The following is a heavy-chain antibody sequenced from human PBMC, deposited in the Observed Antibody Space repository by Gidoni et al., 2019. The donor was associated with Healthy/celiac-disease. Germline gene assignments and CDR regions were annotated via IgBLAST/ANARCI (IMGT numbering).Heavy chain of an antibody. CDR1: GFTFDDYG. Sequence: EVQLVESGGGVVRPGGSLRLSCAASGFTFDDYGMSWVRQAPGKGLEWVSGINWNGGSTGYADSVKGRFTISRDNAKNSLYLQMNSLRAEDTALYHCARGNFRITMVRGVASMNWFDPWGQGTLVTVSS. D-gene: IGHD3-10*01. V-gene: IGHV3-20*01. CDR2: INWNGGST. J-gene: IGHJ5*02. CDR3: ARGNFRITMVRGVASMNWFDP.